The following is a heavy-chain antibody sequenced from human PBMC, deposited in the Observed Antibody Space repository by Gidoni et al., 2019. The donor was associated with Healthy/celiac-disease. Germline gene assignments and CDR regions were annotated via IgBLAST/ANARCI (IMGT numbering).Heavy chain of an antibody. CDR2: FDPEDGET. D-gene: IGHD2-2*01. J-gene: IGHJ4*02. Sequence: QVQLVQSGAEVKKPGASVKVSCKVSGYTLPDSSMPWVRQAPGKGLEWLGGFDPEDGETIYAQKFQGRVTMTEDTSTDTAYMELSSLRSEDTAVYYCATDDCSSTSCEPYFDYWGQGTLVTVSS. CDR3: ATDDCSSTSCEPYFDY. V-gene: IGHV1-24*01. CDR1: GYTLPDSS.